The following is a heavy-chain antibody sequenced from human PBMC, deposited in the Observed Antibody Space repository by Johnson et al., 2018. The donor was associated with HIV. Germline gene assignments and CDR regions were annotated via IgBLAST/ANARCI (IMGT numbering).Heavy chain of an antibody. D-gene: IGHD3-10*01. V-gene: IGHV3-23*04. CDR2: ISGSGGST. CDR1: GFTFSSYA. J-gene: IGHJ3*02. CDR3: ARDVGLWFGELRSGDAFDI. Sequence: VQLVESGGGLVQPGGSLRLSCAASGFTFSSYAMSWVRQAPGKGLEWVSGISGSGGSTYNADSVKGRFTISRDNSKNTLYVQMNSLRAEDTAVYYCARDVGLWFGELRSGDAFDIWGQGTMVTVSS.